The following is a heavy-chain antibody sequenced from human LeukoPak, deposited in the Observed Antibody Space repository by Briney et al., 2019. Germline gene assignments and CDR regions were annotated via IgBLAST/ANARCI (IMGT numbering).Heavy chain of an antibody. CDR1: GGSISSSSYY. CDR2: IYYTGST. V-gene: IGHV4-39*01. CDR3: ARYNYHGPGSFSAYFDF. J-gene: IGHJ4*02. Sequence: SETLSLTCTVSGGSISSSSYYWGWIRQPPGKGLEWIGSIYYTGSTYYNPSLKGRVTISVDTSKNQFSLKLRSVTAADSAVYYCARYNYHGPGSFSAYFDFWGQGTLVTVSS. D-gene: IGHD3-10*01.